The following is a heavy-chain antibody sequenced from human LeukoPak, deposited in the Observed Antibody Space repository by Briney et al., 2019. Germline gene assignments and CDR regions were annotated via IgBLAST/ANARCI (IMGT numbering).Heavy chain of an antibody. D-gene: IGHD3-3*01. Sequence: SETLSLTCTVSGGSISSYYWSWIRQPPGKGLEWIGYIYYSGSTNYNPSLKSRVTISVDTSKNQFSLKLSPVTAADTAVFYCARGETCYDFWGGYYTSSDYYYYGMDVWGQGTTVTVSS. CDR1: GGSISSYY. CDR2: IYYSGST. CDR3: ARGETCYDFWGGYYTSSDYYYYGMDV. J-gene: IGHJ6*02. V-gene: IGHV4-59*01.